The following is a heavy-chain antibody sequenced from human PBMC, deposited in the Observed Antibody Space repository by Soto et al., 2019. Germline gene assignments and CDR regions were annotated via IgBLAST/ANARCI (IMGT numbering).Heavy chain of an antibody. CDR1: GFTFSSYA. Sequence: EGSLRLSCAASGFTFSSYAMSWVRQAPGKGLEWVSAISGSGGSTYYADSVKGRFTISRDNSKNTLYLQMNSLRAEDTAVYYCAKLPVAPRNYYYGMDVWGQGTTVTVSS. J-gene: IGHJ6*02. V-gene: IGHV3-23*01. CDR3: AKLPVAPRNYYYGMDV. D-gene: IGHD6-19*01. CDR2: ISGSGGST.